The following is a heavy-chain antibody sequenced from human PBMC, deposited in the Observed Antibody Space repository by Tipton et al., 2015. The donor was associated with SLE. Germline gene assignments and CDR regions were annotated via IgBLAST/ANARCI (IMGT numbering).Heavy chain of an antibody. CDR3: ARDYSSGWFRGDY. J-gene: IGHJ4*02. CDR1: GGSFSGYY. D-gene: IGHD6-19*01. V-gene: IGHV3-74*01. Sequence: LSLTCAVYGGSFSGYYWSWIRQPPGKGLVWVSRINSDGSSTSYADSVKGRFTISRDNAKNTLYLQMNSLRAEDTAVYYCARDYSSGWFRGDYWGQGTLVTVSS. CDR2: INSDGSST.